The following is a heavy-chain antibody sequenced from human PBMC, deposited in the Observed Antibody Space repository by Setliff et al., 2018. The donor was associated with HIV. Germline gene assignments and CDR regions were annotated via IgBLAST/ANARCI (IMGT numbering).Heavy chain of an antibody. Sequence: GGSLRLSCAASGFTFSAYSMNWVRQVPGKGLEWVSCISTSGNFIYYADSVKGRFTVSRDNAKNSLYLQMNSLRAGDTAVYYCLRGWEQHWNAFDIWGQGTMVTVSS. CDR1: GFTFSAYS. CDR3: LRGWEQHWNAFDI. D-gene: IGHD1-26*01. V-gene: IGHV3-21*06. J-gene: IGHJ3*02. CDR2: ISTSGNFI.